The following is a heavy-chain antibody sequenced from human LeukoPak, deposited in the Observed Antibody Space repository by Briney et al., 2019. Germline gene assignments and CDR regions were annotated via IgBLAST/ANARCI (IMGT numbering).Heavy chain of an antibody. CDR1: GGSFSGYY. CDR2: INHSGST. V-gene: IGHV4-34*01. Sequence: SETLSLTCAVYGGSFSGYYWSWIRQPPGKGLEWIREINHSGSTNYNPSLKSRVTISVDTSKNQFSLKLSSVTAADTAVYYCARGLDGSSSGYWGQGTLVTVSS. CDR3: ARGLDGSSSGY. J-gene: IGHJ4*02. D-gene: IGHD6-6*01.